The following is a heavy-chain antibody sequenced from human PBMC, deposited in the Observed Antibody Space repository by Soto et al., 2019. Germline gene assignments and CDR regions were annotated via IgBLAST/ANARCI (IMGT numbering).Heavy chain of an antibody. V-gene: IGHV4-31*03. CDR2: IYYSGST. D-gene: IGHD3-22*01. CDR1: GGSISSGGYY. J-gene: IGHJ4*02. Sequence: SETLSLTCTVSGGSISSGGYYWSWIRQPPGKGLEWIGYIYYSGSTYYNPSLKSRVTISVDTSKNQFSLKLSSVTAADTAVYYCARDSVGDSSGYPDDFDYWGQGTLVTVSS. CDR3: ARDSVGDSSGYPDDFDY.